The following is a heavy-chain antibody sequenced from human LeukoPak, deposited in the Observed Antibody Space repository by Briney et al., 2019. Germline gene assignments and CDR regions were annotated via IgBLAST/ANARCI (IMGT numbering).Heavy chain of an antibody. D-gene: IGHD2-2*01. CDR1: GFTFVSSA. J-gene: IGHJ4*02. Sequence: GGSLRLSCAASGFTFVSSAMHWVRQAPGKGLECVAFIQFDGSYKLYSGSVKGRFTISRDNSKNTLYLEMNSLRPEDTAVYYCATHCSGTACHRDYWGQGTLVTVP. CDR2: IQFDGSYK. CDR3: ATHCSGTACHRDY. V-gene: IGHV3-30*02.